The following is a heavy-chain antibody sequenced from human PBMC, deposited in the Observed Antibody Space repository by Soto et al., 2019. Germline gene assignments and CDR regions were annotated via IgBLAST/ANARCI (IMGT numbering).Heavy chain of an antibody. V-gene: IGHV3-21*01. J-gene: IGHJ5*02. CDR2: ISTGSSFI. CDR1: GFTFSTYN. Sequence: ESGGGLVQPGGSLRLSCAASGFTFSTYNMNWVRQAPGKGLEWVSSISTGSSFIYYADSVKGRFTISRDNAKNSLYLQMNSLRVEDTAVYYCARDRDGYNSKWFDPWGQGTLVTVSS. D-gene: IGHD5-12*01. CDR3: ARDRDGYNSKWFDP.